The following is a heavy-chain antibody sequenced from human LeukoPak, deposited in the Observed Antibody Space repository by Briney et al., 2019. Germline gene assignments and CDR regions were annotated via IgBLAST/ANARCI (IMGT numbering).Heavy chain of an antibody. CDR2: IYYSGST. D-gene: IGHD6-13*01. CDR3: ARSPFSGRWYTPRGQPNWFDP. V-gene: IGHV4-59*01. CDR1: GGSISSYY. Sequence: SETLSLTCTVSGGSISSYYWSWIRQPPGKGLEWIGYIYYSGSTNYNPSLKSRVTISVDTSKNQFSLKLSSVTAADTAVYYCARSPFSGRWYTPRGQPNWFDPWGQGTLVTVSS. J-gene: IGHJ5*02.